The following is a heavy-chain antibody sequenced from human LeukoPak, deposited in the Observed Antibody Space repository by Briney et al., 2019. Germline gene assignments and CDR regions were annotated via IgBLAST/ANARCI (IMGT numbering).Heavy chain of an antibody. J-gene: IGHJ4*02. CDR2: ISSSGSTI. D-gene: IGHD2-21*01. CDR1: GFTFSSYE. V-gene: IGHV3-48*03. Sequence: GGSLRLSCAASGFTFSSYEMNWVRQAPGKGLEWVSYISSSGSTIYYADSVKGRFTISRDNAKNSLYLQMNSLRAEDTALYYCARDGGDCAGDSCYVDYWGQGTLVTVSS. CDR3: ARDGGDCAGDSCYVDY.